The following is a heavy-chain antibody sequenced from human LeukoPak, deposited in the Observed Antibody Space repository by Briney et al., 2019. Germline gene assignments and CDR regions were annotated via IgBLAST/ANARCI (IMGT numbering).Heavy chain of an antibody. CDR3: AGHLSRIPRNVVHIADAFDI. CDR2: IIPIFGTA. Sequence: ASVKVSCKASGGTFSSYAISWVRQAPGQGLEWMGGIIPIFGTANYAQKFQGRVTITADESTSTAYMELRSLRSDDTAVYYCAGHLSRIPRNVVHIADAFDIWGQGTMVTVSS. J-gene: IGHJ3*02. CDR1: GGTFSSYA. V-gene: IGHV1-69*13. D-gene: IGHD1-1*01.